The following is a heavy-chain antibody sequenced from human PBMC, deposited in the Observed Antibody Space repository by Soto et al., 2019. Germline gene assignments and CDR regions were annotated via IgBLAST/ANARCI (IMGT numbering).Heavy chain of an antibody. J-gene: IGHJ4*02. V-gene: IGHV4-30-4*01. D-gene: IGHD3-22*01. CDR2: IYYSGTT. CDR1: GGSINSGDHY. Sequence: SETLSLTCTVSGGSINSGDHYWGWIRQPPGKGLEYIAYIYYSGTTYYNPSLKSRVTMSVDTSKNQLSLKLSSVTAADTAVYYCASYYDSSGPTFDYWGQGTLVTVSS. CDR3: ASYYDSSGPTFDY.